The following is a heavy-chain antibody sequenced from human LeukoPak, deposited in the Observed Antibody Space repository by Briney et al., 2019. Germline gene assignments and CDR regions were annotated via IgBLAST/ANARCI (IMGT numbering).Heavy chain of an antibody. CDR3: AKTEVSSHFDY. Sequence: GGSLRLSCAASGFTFSNAWMNWVRQAPGKGLEWVSAISGSGGSTYYADSVKGRFTISRDNSKNTLYLQMNSLRAEDTAVYYCAKTEVSSHFDYWGQGTLVTVSS. CDR1: GFTFSNAW. J-gene: IGHJ4*02. D-gene: IGHD6-13*01. CDR2: ISGSGGST. V-gene: IGHV3-23*01.